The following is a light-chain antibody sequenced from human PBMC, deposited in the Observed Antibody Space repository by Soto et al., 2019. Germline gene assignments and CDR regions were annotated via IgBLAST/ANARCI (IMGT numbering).Light chain of an antibody. Sequence: EIVMTQSPATLSVSPGERATLSCRASQSVSSNLAWYQQKPGQAPRLLIYGASTRATGIPARFSGSGSGTEFTLTISILQSEDFAVYYCQKYNKWPPWTFGQGTKVEIK. CDR1: QSVSSN. CDR3: QKYNKWPPWT. CDR2: GAS. V-gene: IGKV3-15*01. J-gene: IGKJ1*01.